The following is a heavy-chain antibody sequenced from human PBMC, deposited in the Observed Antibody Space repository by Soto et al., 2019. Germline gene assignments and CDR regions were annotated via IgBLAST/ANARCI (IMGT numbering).Heavy chain of an antibody. CDR1: GDTFSDYY. J-gene: IGHJ4*02. V-gene: IGHV1-2*04. CDR2: INPKSGDR. D-gene: IGHD2-8*02. CDR3: ARGAEVGIELAAFDQ. Sequence: QVHLVQSGAEVKRAGASVTVSCKASGDTFSDYYIHWVRQAPGQGLQWMGCINPKSGDRRYAQMFRGWVFMTRDTSISTAYMEVSGLKSDDTAVYFCARGAEVGIELAAFDQWGQGTLVTVSA.